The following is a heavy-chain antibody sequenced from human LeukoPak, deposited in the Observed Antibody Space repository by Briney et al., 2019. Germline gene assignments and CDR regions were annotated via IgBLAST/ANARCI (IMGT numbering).Heavy chain of an antibody. Sequence: PGGSLRLSCAASEFTFSSYAMNWVRQAPGKGLEWVAVISYDGTNKYYADSVKGRFTISRDNSNNTLYLQMNSLRAEDTAVYYCARVDSSGPSDAFDIWGQGTMVTVSS. J-gene: IGHJ3*02. CDR2: ISYDGTNK. CDR1: EFTFSSYA. V-gene: IGHV3-30-3*01. D-gene: IGHD3-22*01. CDR3: ARVDSSGPSDAFDI.